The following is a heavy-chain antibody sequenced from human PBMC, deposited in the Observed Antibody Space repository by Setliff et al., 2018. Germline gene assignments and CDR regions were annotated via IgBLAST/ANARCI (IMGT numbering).Heavy chain of an antibody. Sequence: HPGGSLRLSCVASGLPFSNSNMNWVRQAPGKGLEWVANINQDGSEKYYVDSVKGRFTISRDNAKNSLYLQMNSLRADDTAVYYCARPGRSNYWDSFDYWGQGTLVTVSS. V-gene: IGHV3-7*01. CDR2: INQDGSEK. CDR1: GLPFSNSN. CDR3: ARPGRSNYWDSFDY. D-gene: IGHD3-10*01. J-gene: IGHJ4*02.